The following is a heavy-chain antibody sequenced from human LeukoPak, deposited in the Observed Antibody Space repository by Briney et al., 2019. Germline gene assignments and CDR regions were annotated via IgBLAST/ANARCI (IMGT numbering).Heavy chain of an antibody. Sequence: GASVKVSCKASGYTFISYGISWVRQAPGQGLEWVGWISAYNGNTNYAQQFQGRVTITTDTSTSTAYMELRSLRSDDTAVYYCARGHRTAAYDSTGSDYWGQGTLVTVSS. CDR2: ISAYNGNT. J-gene: IGHJ4*02. D-gene: IGHD3-22*01. CDR1: GYTFISYG. V-gene: IGHV1-18*01. CDR3: ARGHRTAAYDSTGSDY.